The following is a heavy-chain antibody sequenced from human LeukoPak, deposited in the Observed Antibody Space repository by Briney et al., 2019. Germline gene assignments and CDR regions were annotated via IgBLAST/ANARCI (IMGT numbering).Heavy chain of an antibody. CDR2: IYYSGST. D-gene: IGHD6-19*01. Sequence: SETLSLTCTVSGGSISSSSYYWGWIRQPPGKGLEWIGSIYYSGSTYYNPSLKSRVTISVDTSKNQFSLKLSSVTAADTAVYYCARHNPHGSGWYSGRVIPPRSSIDYWGQGTLVTVSS. V-gene: IGHV4-39*01. CDR1: GGSISSSSYY. CDR3: ARHNPHGSGWYSGRVIPPRSSIDY. J-gene: IGHJ4*02.